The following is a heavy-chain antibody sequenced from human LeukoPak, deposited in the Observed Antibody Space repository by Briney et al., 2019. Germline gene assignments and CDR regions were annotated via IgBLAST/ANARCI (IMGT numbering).Heavy chain of an antibody. V-gene: IGHV3-48*03. CDR2: ISSSGNTI. D-gene: IGHD6-13*01. CDR1: GFTFSSYE. CDR3: ASRYSSSWYQTPGNWFDP. J-gene: IGHJ5*02. Sequence: GGSLRLSCAASGFTFSSYEMNWVRQAPGKGLEWISHISSSGNTIYYADSVRGRFTISRDNAKNSLYLQMNSLRAEDTAVYYCASRYSSSWYQTPGNWFDPWGQGTLVTVSS.